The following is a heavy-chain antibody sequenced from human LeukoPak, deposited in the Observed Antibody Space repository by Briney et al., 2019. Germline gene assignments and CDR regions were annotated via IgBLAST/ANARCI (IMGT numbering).Heavy chain of an antibody. D-gene: IGHD2-15*01. Sequence: SETLSLTCTVSGDSISGVYWSWIRQPPGKGLEWIGYVYYSGDTNYNPSLKSRVTMSLDTSKNRVSLRLSSVAAADTAVYYCARHPFATPFDHWGRGTLLTVSS. J-gene: IGHJ4*02. V-gene: IGHV4-59*08. CDR3: ARHPFATPFDH. CDR2: VYYSGDT. CDR1: GDSISGVY.